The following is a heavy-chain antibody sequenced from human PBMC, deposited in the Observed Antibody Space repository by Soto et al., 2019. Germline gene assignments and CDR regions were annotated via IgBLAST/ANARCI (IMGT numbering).Heavy chain of an antibody. D-gene: IGHD2-15*01. J-gene: IGHJ4*02. CDR2: IIYNGAT. CDR1: AASVTSGGYY. CDR3: ARTRNGGSWAAWF. V-gene: IGHV4-61*08. Sequence: KASETLSLTCTVSAASVTSGGYYWSWIRQPPGKGLEWIGFIIYNGATKYNPSLESRVTMSFDTSKNQFLLKLSSVTAADTAVYYCARTRNGGSWAAWFWGQGTLVTVSS.